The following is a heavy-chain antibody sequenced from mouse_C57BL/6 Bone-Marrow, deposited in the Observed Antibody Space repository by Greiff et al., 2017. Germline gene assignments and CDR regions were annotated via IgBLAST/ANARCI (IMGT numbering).Heavy chain of an antibody. Sequence: QVQLQQSGAELARPGASVKLSCKASGYTFTSYGISWVKQSTGQGLEWIGEIYPRSGNTYYNEKFKGKATLTADKSSSTAYMELRSLTSEDSAVYFCARAPAYYSNYLDYWGQGTTLTVSS. CDR3: ARAPAYYSNYLDY. CDR2: IYPRSGNT. CDR1: GYTFTSYG. V-gene: IGHV1-81*01. D-gene: IGHD2-5*01. J-gene: IGHJ2*01.